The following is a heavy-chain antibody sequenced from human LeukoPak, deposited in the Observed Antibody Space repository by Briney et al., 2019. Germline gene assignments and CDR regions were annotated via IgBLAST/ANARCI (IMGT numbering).Heavy chain of an antibody. CDR2: IIGSAANT. J-gene: IGHJ4*02. CDR3: AKRGAGSSGLYYFDS. CDR1: GFTFSSYA. Sequence: PGGSLRLSCAASGFTFSSYAMSWVRQAPGKGLEWVSSIIGSAANTYSADSVKGRFTISRDNSKNTVYQQMSSLRAEDTAVYYCAKRGAGSSGLYYFDSWGQGTLVTVSS. V-gene: IGHV3-23*01. D-gene: IGHD3-10*01.